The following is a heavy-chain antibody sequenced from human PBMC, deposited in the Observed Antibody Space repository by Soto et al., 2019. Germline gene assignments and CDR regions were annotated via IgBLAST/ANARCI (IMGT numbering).Heavy chain of an antibody. V-gene: IGHV4-34*01. Sequence: QVQLQQWGAGLLKPSETLSLTCAVYGGSFSGYYWSWIRQPPGKGLEWIGEINHSGSTNYNPSLESRVTISVDTSKNQFSLKLSSVTAADTAVYYCARGRRQWLVSGVDYWGQGTLVTVSS. J-gene: IGHJ4*02. CDR3: ARGRRQWLVSGVDY. CDR1: GGSFSGYY. CDR2: INHSGST. D-gene: IGHD6-19*01.